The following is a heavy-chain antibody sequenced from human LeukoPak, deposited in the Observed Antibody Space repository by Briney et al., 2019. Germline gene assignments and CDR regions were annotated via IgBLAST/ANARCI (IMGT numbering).Heavy chain of an antibody. CDR3: ARLRPGSQYNLLFDN. CDR2: IYPGDSDT. J-gene: IGHJ4*02. D-gene: IGHD1-26*01. CDR1: GYSFTSYW. Sequence: HGESLKISCKGSGYSFTSYWIGWVRQMPGKGLEWMGIIYPGDSDTRYSPSFQGQVTISADKSISTAFLQWSSLKASDTAMYYCARLRPGSQYNLLFDNWGQGTLVTVSS. V-gene: IGHV5-51*01.